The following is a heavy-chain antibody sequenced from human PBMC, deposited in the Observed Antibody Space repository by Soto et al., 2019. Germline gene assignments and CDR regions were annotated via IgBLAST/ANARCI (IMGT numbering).Heavy chain of an antibody. D-gene: IGHD2-8*01. CDR1: GGSISSSSYY. CDR3: ARHFVGYCTNGVCSRLNWFDP. CDR2: IYYSGST. Sequence: SETLSLTCTVSGGSISSSSYYWGWIRQPPGKGLEWIGSIYYSGSTYYNLSLKSRVTISVDTSKNQFSLKLSSVTAADTAVYYCARHFVGYCTNGVCSRLNWFDPWGQGTLVTVSS. J-gene: IGHJ5*02. V-gene: IGHV4-39*01.